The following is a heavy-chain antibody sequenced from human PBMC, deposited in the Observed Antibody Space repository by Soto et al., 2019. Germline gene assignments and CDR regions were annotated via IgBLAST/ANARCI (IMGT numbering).Heavy chain of an antibody. V-gene: IGHV1-69*01. J-gene: IGHJ2*01. D-gene: IGHD3-10*01. Sequence: QVQLVQSGAEVKKPGSSVKVSCKASGGTFSSYAISWVRQAPGQGLEWMGGIIPIFGTANYAQKVQGRVTITADESTSTAYMELSSLRSEDTAVYYCARELNYYGSGSPNWYFDLWGRGTLVTVSS. CDR1: GGTFSSYA. CDR2: IIPIFGTA. CDR3: ARELNYYGSGSPNWYFDL.